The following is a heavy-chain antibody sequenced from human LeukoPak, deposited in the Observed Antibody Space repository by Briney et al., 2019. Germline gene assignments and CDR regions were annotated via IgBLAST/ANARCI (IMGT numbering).Heavy chain of an antibody. J-gene: IGHJ3*02. D-gene: IGHD3-10*01. CDR3: ARGLGYKAFDI. Sequence: SDTLSLTCTVSGRPISRGDYFGSWIRQHPGTGLDRIGYIYYSGSSYYNPCLKSRVTISVETSKNQFSLKLSSVTAADTAVYYCARGLGYKAFDIWGQGTMVTVSS. CDR2: IYYSGSS. V-gene: IGHV4-31*03. CDR1: GRPISRGDYF.